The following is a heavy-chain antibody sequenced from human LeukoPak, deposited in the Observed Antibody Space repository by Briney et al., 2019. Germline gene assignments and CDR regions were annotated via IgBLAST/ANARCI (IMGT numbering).Heavy chain of an antibody. V-gene: IGHV3-21*01. D-gene: IGHD6-19*01. J-gene: IGHJ3*02. CDR3: ARVSVAAAFDI. CDR2: ISSSSRYI. Sequence: PGGSLRLSCAASGFTVSSNYMNWVRQAPGKGLEWVSSISSSSRYIYYADSVKGRFTISRDNAKNSLYLQVNSLRAEDTAVYYCARVSVAAAFDIWGQGTMVTVSS. CDR1: GFTVSSNY.